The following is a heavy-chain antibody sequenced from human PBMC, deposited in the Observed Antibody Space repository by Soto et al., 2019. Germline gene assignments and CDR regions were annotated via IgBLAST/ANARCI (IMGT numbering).Heavy chain of an antibody. J-gene: IGHJ6*02. CDR1: GFTFSSYS. V-gene: IGHV3-48*02. D-gene: IGHD3-22*01. CDR3: ARAASYYDSSGAPYYYYGMDV. Sequence: AGGSLRLSCAASGFTFSSYSMNWVRQAPGKGLEWVSYISSSSSTIYYADSVKGRFTISRDNAKNSLYLQMNSLRDEDTAVYYCARAASYYDSSGAPYYYYGMDVWGQGTTVTVSS. CDR2: ISSSSSTI.